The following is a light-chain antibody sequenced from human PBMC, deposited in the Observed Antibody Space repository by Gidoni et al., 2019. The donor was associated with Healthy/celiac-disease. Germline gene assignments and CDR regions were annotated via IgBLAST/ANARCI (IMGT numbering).Light chain of an antibody. V-gene: IGKV1-33*01. J-gene: IGKJ2*04. Sequence: DIQMTQSPSSLSASVGDRVTLTCQASQDISNYLHWYQQKPGKAPKLLIYDASNLETGVPSRFSGSGSGTDFTFTISSLQPEDIATYYCQQYDNLPCSFGQGTKLEIK. CDR2: DAS. CDR3: QQYDNLPCS. CDR1: QDISNY.